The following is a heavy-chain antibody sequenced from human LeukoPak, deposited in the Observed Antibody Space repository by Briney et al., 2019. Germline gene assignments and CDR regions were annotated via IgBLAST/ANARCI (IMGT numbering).Heavy chain of an antibody. J-gene: IGHJ4*02. CDR1: GFTLSSYS. Sequence: PGGSLRLSCAASGFTLSSYSMNWVRRAPGKGLEWVSSISSSSSYIYYADSVKGRFTISRDNAKNSLYLQMNSLRAEDTAVYYCASLYGSYYDFWSGDYWGQGTLVTVSS. D-gene: IGHD3-3*01. CDR3: ASLYGSYYDFWSGDY. CDR2: ISSSSSYI. V-gene: IGHV3-21*01.